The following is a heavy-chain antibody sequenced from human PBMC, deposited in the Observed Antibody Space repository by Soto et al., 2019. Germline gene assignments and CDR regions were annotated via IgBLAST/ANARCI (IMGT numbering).Heavy chain of an antibody. V-gene: IGHV3-30*18. Sequence: GGSLRLSCAASGFSFSSYGMHRVRQAPGKGLEWVALILYDGSNEYYADSVKGRFTISRDTSKNTLYLQMNSMRAEDTAVYYCAKVGCISTSCLDYWGQGPLVTVSS. CDR1: GFSFSSYG. J-gene: IGHJ4*02. CDR3: AKVGCISTSCLDY. D-gene: IGHD2-2*01. CDR2: ILYDGSNE.